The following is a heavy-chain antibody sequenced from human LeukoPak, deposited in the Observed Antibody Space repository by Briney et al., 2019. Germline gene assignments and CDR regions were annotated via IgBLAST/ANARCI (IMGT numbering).Heavy chain of an antibody. CDR3: ARQSRQELASDY. D-gene: IGHD6-13*01. CDR2: ISSSGSTI. J-gene: IGHJ4*02. V-gene: IGHV3-48*03. Sequence: GGSLRPSCAASGFTFSSYEMNWVRQAPGKGLEWVSYISSSGSTIYYADSVKGRFTISRDNAKNSLHLQMNSLRAEDTAVYYCARQSRQELASDYWGQGTLATVSS. CDR1: GFTFSSYE.